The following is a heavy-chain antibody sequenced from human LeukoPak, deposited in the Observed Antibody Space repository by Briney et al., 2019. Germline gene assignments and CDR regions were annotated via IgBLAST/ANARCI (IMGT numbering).Heavy chain of an antibody. Sequence: PGGSLRLSCTASGFTLSSYEMSWIRQAPGKGLEWVSSIDYSGGSTHYADSVMGRFTISRDNAKNSLYLQMNSLRAEDTAVYYCAREKGADIAAAGLDYWGQGTPVTVSS. D-gene: IGHD6-13*01. J-gene: IGHJ4*02. CDR3: AREKGADIAAAGLDY. CDR1: GFTLSSYE. V-gene: IGHV3-23*01. CDR2: IDYSGGST.